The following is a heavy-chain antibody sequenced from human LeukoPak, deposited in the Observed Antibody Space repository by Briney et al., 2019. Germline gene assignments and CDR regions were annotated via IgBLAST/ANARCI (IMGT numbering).Heavy chain of an antibody. V-gene: IGHV4-34*01. D-gene: IGHD5-24*01. Sequence: SETLSLTCAVYGGSFSRYYWSWTRQSPGKGLEWIAEINHRGDTNYNPSVKSRVTISVDTSKNQFSLKVRSLSAADTAVYYCARGATISETGYFDFWGQGTLVTVSS. CDR3: ARGATISETGYFDF. CDR2: INHRGDT. J-gene: IGHJ4*03. CDR1: GGSFSRYY.